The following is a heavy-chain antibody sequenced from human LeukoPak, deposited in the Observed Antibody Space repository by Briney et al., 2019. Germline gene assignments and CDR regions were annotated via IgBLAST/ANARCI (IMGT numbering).Heavy chain of an antibody. D-gene: IGHD1-14*01. CDR2: ISHSGNT. V-gene: IGHV4-59*08. CDR3: ARSRKLDY. Sequence: SETLSLTCTASGGSISSYYWSWIRQPPGKGLEWIGYISHSGNTDYNPSLKSRVTISADTSRNQFSLKMTSVTAADTAVYYCARSRKLDYWGQGTLVTVSS. CDR1: GGSISSYY. J-gene: IGHJ4*02.